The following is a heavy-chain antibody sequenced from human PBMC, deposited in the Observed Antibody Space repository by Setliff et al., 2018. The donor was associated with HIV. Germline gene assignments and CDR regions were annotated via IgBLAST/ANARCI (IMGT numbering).Heavy chain of an antibody. D-gene: IGHD2-8*01. V-gene: IGHV4-39*07. J-gene: IGHJ3*02. CDR3: ASSMGPHDAFDI. CDR2: IYYTGGT. CDR1: GGSMSSTIYY. Sequence: SETLSLTCTVSGGSMSSTIYYWGWIRQPPGKGLTWIGSIYYTGGTYYNPSLKSRVTISVDMSKNQFSLKLSSVTAADTAVYYCASSMGPHDAFDIWGQGTMVTVSS.